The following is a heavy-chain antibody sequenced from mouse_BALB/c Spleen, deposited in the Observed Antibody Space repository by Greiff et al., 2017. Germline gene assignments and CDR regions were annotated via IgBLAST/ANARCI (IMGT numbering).Heavy chain of an antibody. V-gene: IGHV2-9*02. D-gene: IGHD2-4*01. CDR3: ARGDYDGPLAY. CDR2: IWAGGST. J-gene: IGHJ3*01. Sequence: VQGVESGPGLVAPSQSLSITCTVSGFSLTSYGVHWVRQPPGKGLEWLGVIWAGGSTNYNSALMSRLSISKDNSKSQVFLKMNSLQTDDTAMYYCARGDYDGPLAYWGQGTLVTVSA. CDR1: GFSLTSYG.